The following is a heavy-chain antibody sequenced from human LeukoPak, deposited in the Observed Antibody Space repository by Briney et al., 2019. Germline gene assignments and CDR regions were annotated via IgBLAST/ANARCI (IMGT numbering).Heavy chain of an antibody. CDR3: AKGYSSSWSYFDY. D-gene: IGHD6-13*01. CDR2: VSWNTGSI. CDR1: GFAFDDYA. Sequence: PGGSLRLSCAASGFAFDDYAIHWVRQPPGKGLEWVSGVSWNTGSIGYADSVKGRFTISRDNAKNSLYLQMNSLRAEDTALYYCAKGYSSSWSYFDYWGQGTLVTVSS. V-gene: IGHV3-9*01. J-gene: IGHJ4*02.